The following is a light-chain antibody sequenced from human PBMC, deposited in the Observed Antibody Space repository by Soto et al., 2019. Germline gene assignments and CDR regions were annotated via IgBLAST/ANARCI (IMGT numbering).Light chain of an antibody. Sequence: EIVLTQSPGTLSLSPGERATLSCRASESISSSFLAWFQQKRGQAPRHLIFGASSRATGIPDRFSGSRSGTDFTLSISRLEPEDFAVYYCQHYGSSPFSFGPGTKVDIK. CDR3: QHYGSSPFS. V-gene: IGKV3-20*01. CDR2: GAS. J-gene: IGKJ3*01. CDR1: ESISSSF.